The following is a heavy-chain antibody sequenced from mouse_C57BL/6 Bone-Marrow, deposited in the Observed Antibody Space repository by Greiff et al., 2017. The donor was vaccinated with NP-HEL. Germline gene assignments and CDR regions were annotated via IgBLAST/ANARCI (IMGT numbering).Heavy chain of an antibody. CDR3: ARPVVADWYFEV. D-gene: IGHD1-1*01. CDR1: GYTFTSYW. Sequence: QVQLQQPGAELVRPGSSVKLSCKASGYTFTSYWMDWVKQRPGQGLEWIGNIYPSDSETHYNQKFKDKATLTVDKSSSTAYMQLSSLTSEDSAVYYCARPVVADWYFEVWGTGTTVTVSS. CDR2: IYPSDSET. J-gene: IGHJ1*03. V-gene: IGHV1-61*01.